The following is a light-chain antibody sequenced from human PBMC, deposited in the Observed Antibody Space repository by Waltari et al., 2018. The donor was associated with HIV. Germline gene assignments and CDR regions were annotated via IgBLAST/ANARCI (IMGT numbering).Light chain of an antibody. CDR1: TGAVSSSHY. CDR3: MLSYSGPRV. Sequence: QAVVTQEPSLTVSPGGTVTLTCGSSTGAVSSSHYPYWFQQKPGQAPRTLLFHKNNKHSRTPAGLSGSLLWGRAGLTLSGAQPEEEAEYYCMLSYSGPRVFGGGTKLAVL. V-gene: IGLV7-46*01. J-gene: IGLJ3*02. CDR2: HKN.